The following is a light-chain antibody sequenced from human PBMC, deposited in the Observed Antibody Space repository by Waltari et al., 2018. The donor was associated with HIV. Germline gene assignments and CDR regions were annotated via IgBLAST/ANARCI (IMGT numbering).Light chain of an antibody. Sequence: QSALTQPASVSGSPGPSLTISCTGTSSAVGGYTSVSWSQQHPGKAPKLIIYEVSNRPSGVSDRFSGSKSGNTASLTISGLQAEDEADYFCSSYAMTTTVLFGGGTKLTVL. CDR3: SSYAMTTTVL. V-gene: IGLV2-14*01. CDR1: SSAVGGYTS. CDR2: EVS. J-gene: IGLJ2*01.